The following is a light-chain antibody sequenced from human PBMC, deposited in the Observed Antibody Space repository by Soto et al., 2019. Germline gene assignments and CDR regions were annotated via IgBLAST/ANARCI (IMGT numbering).Light chain of an antibody. J-gene: IGLJ1*01. CDR1: SSDVGSYNR. CDR3: SSYTSTSTYV. CDR2: EVS. V-gene: IGLV2-18*02. Sequence: QSALTQPPSVSGSPGQSVTISCTGTSSDVGSYNRVSWYQQPPGTAPKLMIYEVSNRPSGVPDRFSGSKSGNTASLTISGLQDAAEAYYYCSSYTSTSTYVFGGGTKVTVL.